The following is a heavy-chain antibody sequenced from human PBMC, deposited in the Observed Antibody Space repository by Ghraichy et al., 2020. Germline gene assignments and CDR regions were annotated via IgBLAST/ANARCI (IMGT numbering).Heavy chain of an antibody. J-gene: IGHJ4*02. Sequence: SETLSLTCTVSGGSISSGDYYWSWIRQPPGKGLEWIGYIYYSGSTYYNPSLKSRVTISVDTSKNQFSLKLSSVTAADTAVYYCARVYYYDSSGPYYFDYWGQGTLVTVSS. CDR2: IYYSGST. CDR3: ARVYYYDSSGPYYFDY. V-gene: IGHV4-30-4*01. D-gene: IGHD3-22*01. CDR1: GGSISSGDYY.